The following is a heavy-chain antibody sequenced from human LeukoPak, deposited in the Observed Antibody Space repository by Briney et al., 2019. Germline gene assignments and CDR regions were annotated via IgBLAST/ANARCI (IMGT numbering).Heavy chain of an antibody. D-gene: IGHD5-12*01. CDR2: IYSGGST. V-gene: IGHV3-66*01. CDR1: GFTVSSNY. J-gene: IGHJ4*02. Sequence: GGSLRLSCAASGFTVSSNYMSWVRQAPGKGLEWVSVIYSGGSTYYADSVKGRFTISRDNSKNTLYLQMNSLRAEDTAVYYCAREGRVTGYDFDYWGQGTLVTVSS. CDR3: AREGRVTGYDFDY.